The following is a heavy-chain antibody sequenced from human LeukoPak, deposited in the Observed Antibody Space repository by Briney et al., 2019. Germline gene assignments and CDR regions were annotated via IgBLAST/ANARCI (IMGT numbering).Heavy chain of an antibody. CDR3: VKERGDHFVAFDI. CDR2: IRYDGSSK. CDR1: GVTSRTDG. D-gene: IGHD2-15*01. Sequence: PGGSLRLSCAASGVTSRTDGIHWVRQAPGKGLEWGAFIRYDGSSKYYADSVRGRFTISRDSSRNTVYLQMNSLRAEDTAVYYCVKERGDHFVAFDIWGLGTMVTVSS. J-gene: IGHJ3*02. V-gene: IGHV3-30*02.